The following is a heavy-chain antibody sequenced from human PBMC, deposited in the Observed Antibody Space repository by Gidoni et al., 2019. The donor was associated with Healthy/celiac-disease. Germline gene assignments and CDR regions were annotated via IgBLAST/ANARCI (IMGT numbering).Heavy chain of an antibody. CDR3: ATVSYTPSGYSSSWYGVDAFDI. CDR1: GFTFSSYA. CDR2: IWYDGSNK. V-gene: IGHV3-33*01. D-gene: IGHD6-13*01. Sequence: QVQLVEPGGGVVQPGRSLRLSCAASGFTFSSYAMPWVRQAPGKGLEGVAVIWYDGSNKYYADSVKGRFTISRDNSKNTLYLQMNSLRAEDTAVYYCATVSYTPSGYSSSWYGVDAFDIWGQGTMVTVSS. J-gene: IGHJ3*02.